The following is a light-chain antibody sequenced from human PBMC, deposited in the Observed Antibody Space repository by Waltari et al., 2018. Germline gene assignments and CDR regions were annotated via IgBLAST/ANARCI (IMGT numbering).Light chain of an antibody. Sequence: QSVLTQPPSVSAAPGQKVTISCSGSSSNLGHNYVYWYQQLPGTAPKLLIHENNKRPSGIPDRFAGSKSGTSATLGITGLQTGDEADYYCGTWDSSLSVGVFGGGTKLTVL. CDR1: SSNLGHNY. CDR3: GTWDSSLSVGV. V-gene: IGLV1-51*02. J-gene: IGLJ3*02. CDR2: ENN.